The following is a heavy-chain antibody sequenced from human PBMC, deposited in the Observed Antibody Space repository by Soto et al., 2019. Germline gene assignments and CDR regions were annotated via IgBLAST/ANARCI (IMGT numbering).Heavy chain of an antibody. V-gene: IGHV3-9*01. J-gene: IGHJ6*02. CDR3: TEDITPGGADV. CDR1: GLSFHAAG. D-gene: IGHD3-10*01. Sequence: EVQLVESGGDLVQPGRSLRLSCAVSGLSFHAAGMHWVRQAPGKGLEWVSGIIWNTGRVGYADSVKGRFTISRDKTKNSLYLQMTSLRVEDTALYFCTEDITPGGADVLGQGTTVTVSS. CDR2: IIWNTGRV.